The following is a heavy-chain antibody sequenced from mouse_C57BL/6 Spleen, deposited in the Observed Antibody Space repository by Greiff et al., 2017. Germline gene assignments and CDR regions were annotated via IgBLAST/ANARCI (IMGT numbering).Heavy chain of an antibody. CDR1: GYTFPSYW. V-gene: IGHV1-74*01. J-gene: IGHJ3*01. CDR3: AIGWSDTGFAY. D-gene: IGHD2-3*01. CDR2: IHPSDSDT. Sequence: QVQLQQPGAELVKPGASVKVSCKASGYTFPSYWMHWVKQRPGQGLEWIGRIHPSDSDTNYNQKFKGKATLTVDKSSSTSDMQLSSLTSEDSSVYYCAIGWSDTGFAYWGQGTLVTVSA.